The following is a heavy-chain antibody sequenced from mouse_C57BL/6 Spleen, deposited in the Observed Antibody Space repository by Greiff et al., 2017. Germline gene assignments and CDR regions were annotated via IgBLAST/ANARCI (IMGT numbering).Heavy chain of an antibody. V-gene: IGHV1-69*01. Sequence: VQLQQPGAELVMPGASVKLSCKASGYTFTSYWMHWVKQRPGQGLEWIGEIDPSDSYTNYNQKFKGKSTLTVDKSSSTAYMQLSSLTSEDSAVYYCAVYYRAMDYWGQGTSVTVSS. J-gene: IGHJ4*01. CDR1: GYTFTSYW. D-gene: IGHD2-14*01. CDR2: IDPSDSYT. CDR3: AVYYRAMDY.